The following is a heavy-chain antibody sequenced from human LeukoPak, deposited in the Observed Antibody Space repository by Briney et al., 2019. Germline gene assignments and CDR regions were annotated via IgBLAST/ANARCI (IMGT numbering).Heavy chain of an antibody. CDR1: GGTFSSYA. J-gene: IGHJ3*02. D-gene: IGHD6-19*01. CDR3: ARDLLAVAGIAFDI. V-gene: IGHV1-69*05. Sequence: SVKVSCKASGGTFSSYAISWVRQAPGQGLEWMGRIIPIFGTANYAQKFQGRVTITTDESTSTAYMELSSLRSEDTAVYYCARDLLAVAGIAFDIWGQGTMVTVPS. CDR2: IIPIFGTA.